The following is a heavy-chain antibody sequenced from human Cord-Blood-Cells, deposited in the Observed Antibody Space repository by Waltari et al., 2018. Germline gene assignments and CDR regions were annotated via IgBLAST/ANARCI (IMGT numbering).Heavy chain of an antibody. J-gene: IGHJ6*03. Sequence: QVQLVQSGAEVKKPGASVKVSCKASGYTFTSYDINWVRQATGQGLEWMGWMNPNSGNKGYAQKFQGRVTITRNTSISTAYMELSSLRSEDTAVYYCARSRAAAGTMWYYYYYMDVWGKGTTVTVSS. CDR1: GYTFTSYD. V-gene: IGHV1-8*03. CDR2: MNPNSGNK. D-gene: IGHD6-13*01. CDR3: ARSRAAAGTMWYYYYYMDV.